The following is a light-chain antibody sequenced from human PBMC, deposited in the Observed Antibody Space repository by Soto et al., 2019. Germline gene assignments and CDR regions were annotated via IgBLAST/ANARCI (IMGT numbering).Light chain of an antibody. V-gene: IGKV3-11*01. J-gene: IGKJ4*01. Sequence: EIVLTQSPATLSLSPGERAKHSCRASQNVSSYLAWYQQKPGQAPRLLIYDATNKATSIPARYSGRGTRTVFTLTISILEPEDFAVYYCQQRSNWPLTFGGGTKGDIK. CDR1: QNVSSY. CDR3: QQRSNWPLT. CDR2: DAT.